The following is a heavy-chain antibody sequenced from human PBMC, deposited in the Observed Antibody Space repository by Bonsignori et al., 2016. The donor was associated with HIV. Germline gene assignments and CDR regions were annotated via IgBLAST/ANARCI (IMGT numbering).Heavy chain of an antibody. Sequence: WIRQPPGKGLEWIGSIYHSGSTYYNPSLKSRVTISVDTSKNQFSLKLSSVTAADTAVYYCARHAPRRYYYDSSGYFVGWGQGTLVTVSS. V-gene: IGHV4-38-2*01. CDR3: ARHAPRRYYYDSSGYFVG. CDR2: IYHSGST. J-gene: IGHJ4*02. D-gene: IGHD3-22*01.